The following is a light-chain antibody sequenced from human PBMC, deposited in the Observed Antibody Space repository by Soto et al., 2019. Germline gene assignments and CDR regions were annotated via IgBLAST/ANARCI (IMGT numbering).Light chain of an antibody. CDR2: KTS. J-gene: IGKJ5*01. CDR3: QQYSGYPYT. V-gene: IGKV1-5*03. CDR1: QTIVNW. Sequence: IQITQSPSTLSASVGDRVTITCRASQTIVNWLAWYQQKQGKAPKLLIYKTSTLENGVPSRFSGSGSGTDLTITISSLKPDDGETYEGQQYSGYPYTFGQGTRLEIK.